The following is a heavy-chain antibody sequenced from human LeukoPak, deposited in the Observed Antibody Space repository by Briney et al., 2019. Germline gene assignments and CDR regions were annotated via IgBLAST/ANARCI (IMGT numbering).Heavy chain of an antibody. CDR1: GGTFSSYA. D-gene: IGHD6-6*01. Sequence: SVKVSCKASGGTFSSYAISWVRQAPGLGLEWMGVIIPIFGTANYAQKFQGRVTITTDESTSTAYMELSSLRSEDTAVYYCARSPLSIAARNYYMDVWGKGTTVTVSS. J-gene: IGHJ6*03. CDR3: ARSPLSIAARNYYMDV. V-gene: IGHV1-69*05. CDR2: IIPIFGTA.